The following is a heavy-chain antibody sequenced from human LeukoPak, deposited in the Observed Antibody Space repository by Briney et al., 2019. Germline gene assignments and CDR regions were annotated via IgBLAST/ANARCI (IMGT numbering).Heavy chain of an antibody. V-gene: IGHV3-23*01. CDR1: GFTFSSYA. D-gene: IGHD3-10*01. CDR3: AKDFGGYGSGSYYPAYYYYGMDV. CDR2: ISGCGGST. J-gene: IGHJ6*02. Sequence: GGSLRLSCAASGFTFSSYAMSWVRQAPGKGLEWVSAISGCGGSTYYAASVKGRFTISRDNSKSTLYLQMNRLRAEDTAVYYCAKDFGGYGSGSYYPAYYYYGMDVWGQGTTVTVSS.